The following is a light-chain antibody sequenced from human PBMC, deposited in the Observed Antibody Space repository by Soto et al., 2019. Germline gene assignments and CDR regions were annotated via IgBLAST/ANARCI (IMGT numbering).Light chain of an antibody. J-gene: IGKJ4*01. CDR2: RAS. V-gene: IGKV3-15*01. CDR3: QQYNNWPRAT. CDR1: QSINSN. Sequence: EIVRTQSPATLSVSLGERATLSCRASQSINSNLAWYQQKPGQAPRLLMFRASIRAAGFPARFSASGSGTEFNITVSSLQSDDSAVYYCQQYNNWPRATFGGGTKVDIK.